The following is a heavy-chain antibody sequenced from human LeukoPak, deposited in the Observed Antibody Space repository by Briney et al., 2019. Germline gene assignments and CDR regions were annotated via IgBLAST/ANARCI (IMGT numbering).Heavy chain of an antibody. Sequence: GGSLRLSCAASGFTFSSYAMSWVRQAPGKGLEWVSAISGSGGSTYYADSVKGRFTISRDNSKNTLYLQMNSLRAEDTAVYYCTKRTIVGANTQVDPWGQGTLVTVSS. V-gene: IGHV3-23*01. CDR1: GFTFSSYA. CDR2: ISGSGGST. D-gene: IGHD1-26*01. J-gene: IGHJ5*02. CDR3: TKRTIVGANTQVDP.